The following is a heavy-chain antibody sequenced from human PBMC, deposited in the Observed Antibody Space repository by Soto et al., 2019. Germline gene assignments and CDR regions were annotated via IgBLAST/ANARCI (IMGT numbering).Heavy chain of an antibody. CDR2: IYYSGST. Sequence: SETLSLTCTVSGGPISSGGYYWSWIRQHPGKGLEWIGYIYYSGSTYYNPSLKSRVTISVDTSRNQFSLKLSSVTAADTAVYYCARDHAPGYCSSTSCYQYYYYGMDVWGQGTTVTVSS. V-gene: IGHV4-31*03. J-gene: IGHJ6*02. CDR3: ARDHAPGYCSSTSCYQYYYYGMDV. CDR1: GGPISSGGYY. D-gene: IGHD2-2*01.